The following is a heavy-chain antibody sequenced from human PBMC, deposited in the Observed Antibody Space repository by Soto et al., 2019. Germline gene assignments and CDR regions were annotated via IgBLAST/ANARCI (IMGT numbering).Heavy chain of an antibody. V-gene: IGHV3-33*01. Sequence: SLRLSCVASGFTFSTYGMHWVRQAPGKGLEWVAMTWNDGSNKYYADSVKDRFTISRDNSKNTLYLQMNSLRDEDSAVYYCTTELNDMQAFDIWGRGTMVTVSS. CDR3: TTELNDMQAFDI. CDR2: TWNDGSNK. CDR1: GFTFSTYG. J-gene: IGHJ3*02. D-gene: IGHD1-1*01.